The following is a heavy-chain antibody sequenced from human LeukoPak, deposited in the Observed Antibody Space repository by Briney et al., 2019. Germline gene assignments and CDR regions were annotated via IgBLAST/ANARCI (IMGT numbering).Heavy chain of an antibody. J-gene: IGHJ3*02. V-gene: IGHV1-18*01. CDR2: ISDYNGNT. CDR1: GNSFTSYG. D-gene: IGHD3-22*01. CDR3: ARADYYDSSGYYPPLGAFDI. Sequence: ASVKVSCKASGNSFTSYGISWMRQAPGKGLEWMGWISDYNGNTNYAQKLQGRVTMTTDTSTSTAYMELRSLRSDDTAVYYCARADYYDSSGYYPPLGAFDIWGQGTMVTVSS.